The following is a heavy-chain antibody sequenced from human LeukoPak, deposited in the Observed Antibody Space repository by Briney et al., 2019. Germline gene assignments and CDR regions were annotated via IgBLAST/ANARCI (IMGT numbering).Heavy chain of an antibody. V-gene: IGHV1-46*01. Sequence: ASVKVSCKVSGYTFTDYYMHWVRQAPGQGLEWMGIINPSGGSTSYAQKFQGRVTMTRDTSTSTVYMELSSLRSEDTAVYYCARDLVWELDYWGQGTLVTVSS. CDR1: GYTFTDYY. CDR3: ARDLVWELDY. J-gene: IGHJ4*02. D-gene: IGHD1-26*01. CDR2: INPSGGST.